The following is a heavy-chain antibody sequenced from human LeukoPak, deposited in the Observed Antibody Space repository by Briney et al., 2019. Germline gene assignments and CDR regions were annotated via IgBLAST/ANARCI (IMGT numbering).Heavy chain of an antibody. D-gene: IGHD6-13*01. Sequence: SETLSLTCAVYGGSFSGYYWSWIRQPPGKGLEWIGEINHSGSTNYNPSLKSRVTISVDKSKNQFSLKLSSVTAADTAVYYCARVRYISSSWPFDYWGQGTLVTVSS. V-gene: IGHV4-34*01. CDR2: INHSGST. CDR3: ARVRYISSSWPFDY. CDR1: GGSFSGYY. J-gene: IGHJ4*02.